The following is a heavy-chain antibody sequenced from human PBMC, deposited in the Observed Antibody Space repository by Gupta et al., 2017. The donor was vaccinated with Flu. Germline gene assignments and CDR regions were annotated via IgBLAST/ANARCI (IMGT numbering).Heavy chain of an antibody. CDR3: ARDGQTVTPYAMDV. CDR2: IWGGNGNNK. J-gene: IGHJ6*02. Sequence: QVQLVESGGGVVQPGRSLRLSCATSGFTFSNHAMHWVRQAPGKGLEWVAQIWGGNGNNKYYEDSVKGRFIISRDNSQSTTYLQMNSLGAEDTAIYYCARDGQTVTPYAMDVWGQGTTVTVSS. CDR1: GFTFSNHA. D-gene: IGHD4-17*01. V-gene: IGHV3-33*01.